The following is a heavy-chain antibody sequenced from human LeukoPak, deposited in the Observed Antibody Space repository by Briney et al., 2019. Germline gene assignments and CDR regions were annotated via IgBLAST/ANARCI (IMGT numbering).Heavy chain of an antibody. J-gene: IGHJ4*02. Sequence: GGSLRLSCTTSGFIFGDYVMSWVRQAPGKGLEWVGFIRSKPHGGATEYAASVKGRFTISRDDSKSIAYLQMNSLKTEDTAVYYCTSGSASGTGSGYWGQGTLVTVSS. V-gene: IGHV3-49*04. D-gene: IGHD2-8*02. CDR1: GFIFGDYV. CDR3: TSGSASGTGSGY. CDR2: IRSKPHGGAT.